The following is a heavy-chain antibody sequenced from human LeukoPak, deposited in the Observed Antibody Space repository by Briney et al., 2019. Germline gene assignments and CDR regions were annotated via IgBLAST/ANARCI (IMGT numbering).Heavy chain of an antibody. CDR2: INHSGST. CDR1: GGSFSGYY. Sequence: PAETLSLTCAVYGGSFSGYYWSWIRQPPGKGLEWIGEINHSGSTNYNPSLKSRVTISVDTSKNQFSLKLSSVTAADTAVCYCARVESSSWSEWPYYFGYWGQGTLVTVSS. V-gene: IGHV4-34*01. CDR3: ARVESSSWSEWPYYFGY. D-gene: IGHD6-13*01. J-gene: IGHJ4*02.